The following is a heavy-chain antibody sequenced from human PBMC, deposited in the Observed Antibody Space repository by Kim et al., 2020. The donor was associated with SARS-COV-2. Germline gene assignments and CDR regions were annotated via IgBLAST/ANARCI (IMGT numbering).Heavy chain of an antibody. CDR1: GGSISSGGYS. D-gene: IGHD3-22*01. CDR3: ARDPDISGYGAFDI. Sequence: SETLSLTCAVSGGSISSGGYSWSWIRQPPGKGLEWIGYIYHSGSTYYNPSLKSRVTISVDRSKNQFSLKLSSVTAADTAVYYCARDPDISGYGAFDIWGQGTMVTVSS. V-gene: IGHV4-30-2*01. CDR2: IYHSGST. J-gene: IGHJ3*02.